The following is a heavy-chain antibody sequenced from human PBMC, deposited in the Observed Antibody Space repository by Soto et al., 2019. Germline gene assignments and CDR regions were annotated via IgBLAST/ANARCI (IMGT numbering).Heavy chain of an antibody. Sequence: QVQLVQSGAEVKKPGASVRVSCKASGYTFTTYFMHWVRQAPGQGLEWMGIINPSGGSTTYALTFQGRVTLTRDASTRTIYMELRSLRSGDTAVYYCARGWQWADAFALWGLGKMVTVSS. CDR3: ARGWQWADAFAL. J-gene: IGHJ3*01. CDR2: INPSGGST. CDR1: GYTFTTYF. V-gene: IGHV1-46*03. D-gene: IGHD6-19*01.